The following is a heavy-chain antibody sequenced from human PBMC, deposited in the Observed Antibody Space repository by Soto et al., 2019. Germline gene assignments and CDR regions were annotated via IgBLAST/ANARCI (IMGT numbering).Heavy chain of an antibody. J-gene: IGHJ1*01. CDR2: IVPLSGTA. CDR1: GGTFNIFA. CDR3: ASGVAVDRFEF. V-gene: IGHV1-69*01. Sequence: QVQLVQSGAEVRKPGSSVKVSCQASGGTFNIFAFSWVRQAPGQGLQFVGGIVPLSGTAKSAQKFQDRVTFTADESTSTIYMELRSLQSDDTAIFYCASGVAVDRFEFWGQGTLVTVSS. D-gene: IGHD2-15*01.